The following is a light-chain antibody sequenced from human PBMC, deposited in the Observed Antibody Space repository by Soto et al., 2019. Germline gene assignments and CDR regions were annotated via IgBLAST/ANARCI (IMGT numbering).Light chain of an antibody. V-gene: IGKV3-11*01. Sequence: EIVLTQSPATLSLSPGERATLSCRASQSLGIHLAWSQQKPGQAPRLVIYGAFNRATGVPARFSGSGSGTDFTLTISRLEPEDFAVYYCHHRSNSPLGFGGGTTVEIK. CDR3: HHRSNSPLG. J-gene: IGKJ4*01. CDR1: QSLGIH. CDR2: GAF.